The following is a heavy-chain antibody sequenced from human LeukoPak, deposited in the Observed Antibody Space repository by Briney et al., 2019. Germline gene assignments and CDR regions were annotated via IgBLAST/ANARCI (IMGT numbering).Heavy chain of an antibody. V-gene: IGHV3-7*01. J-gene: IGHJ4*02. CDR3: ARDLYPGY. Sequence: GGSLRLPCAASGFTFSSWMSWVRQAPGKGLEWVANIKQDGSEKYYVDSVKGRFTISRDNAKNSLYLQMNNLRAEDTAVYYCARDLYPGYWGQGTLVTVSS. CDR2: IKQDGSEK. D-gene: IGHD3-16*01. CDR1: GFTFSSW.